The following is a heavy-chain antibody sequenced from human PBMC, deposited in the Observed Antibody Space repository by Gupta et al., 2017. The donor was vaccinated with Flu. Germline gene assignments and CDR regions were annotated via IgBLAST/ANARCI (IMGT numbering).Heavy chain of an antibody. CDR2: ISSTSGYL. CDR1: GFSFSDYS. D-gene: IGHD5-18*01. CDR3: ARDLGGPWIQLFAY. J-gene: IGHJ4*02. Sequence: EVQLVESGGGLVKPGGSLRLSCVGSGFSFSDYSLHSVRQAPGRGLEWVASISSTSGYLHYADSVKGRFTISRDNDNNSVYLQMDSLRVEDTALYYCARDLGGPWIQLFAYWGQGTVVTVSS. V-gene: IGHV3-21*01.